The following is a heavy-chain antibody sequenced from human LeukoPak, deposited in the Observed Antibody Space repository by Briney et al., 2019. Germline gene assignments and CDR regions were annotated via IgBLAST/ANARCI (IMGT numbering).Heavy chain of an antibody. Sequence: GASVKVSCRASGGTFGSYAISWVRQAPGQGLEWMEGIIPIFGTANYAQRFQGRVTITADESTSTAYMDLSSLRSEDTAVYYCARAGVVPAAPPPLSSRPGNYYYYMDVWGKGTTVTVSS. CDR3: ARAGVVPAAPPPLSSRPGNYYYYMDV. J-gene: IGHJ6*03. V-gene: IGHV1-69*13. CDR1: GGTFGSYA. CDR2: IIPIFGTA. D-gene: IGHD2-2*01.